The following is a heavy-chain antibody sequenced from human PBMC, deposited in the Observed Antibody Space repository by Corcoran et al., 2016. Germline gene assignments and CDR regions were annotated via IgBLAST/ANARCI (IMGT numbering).Heavy chain of an antibody. D-gene: IGHD2-15*01. V-gene: IGHV1-69*01. CDR3: ATGVVVAATLGYYYYGMDV. Sequence: QVQLVQSGAEVKKPGSSVKVSCKASGGTFSSYAISWVRQAPGQGLEWMGGIIPIFGTANYAQKFQGRVTITADESTSTAYMELSSLRSEDTAVYYCATGVVVAATLGYYYYGMDVWGQGTTVTVSS. CDR2: IIPIFGTA. J-gene: IGHJ6*02. CDR1: GGTFSSYA.